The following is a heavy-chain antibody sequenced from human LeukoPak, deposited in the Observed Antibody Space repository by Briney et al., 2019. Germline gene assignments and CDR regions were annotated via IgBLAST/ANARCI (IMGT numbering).Heavy chain of an antibody. Sequence: SETLSLTCAVYGGSFSGYSWTWIRQPPGKGLEWIGETKDSGSPTFNPSLKSRVTMSVDTSNNQFSVRLSSLTAADTAVYYCARGRFSGLPRATTSQFDYWGQGTLVTVSS. D-gene: IGHD6-19*01. CDR1: GGSFSGYS. CDR2: TKDSGSP. J-gene: IGHJ4*02. CDR3: ARGRFSGLPRATTSQFDY. V-gene: IGHV4-34*01.